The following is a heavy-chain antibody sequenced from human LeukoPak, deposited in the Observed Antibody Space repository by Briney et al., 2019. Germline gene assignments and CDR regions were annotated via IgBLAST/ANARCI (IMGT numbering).Heavy chain of an antibody. V-gene: IGHV4-59*01. D-gene: IGHD5-12*01. CDR2: IYYSGST. CDR3: AAAGYSGYDPPFDY. Sequence: SETLSLTCTVSGGSISSYYWSWIQQPPGKGLEWIGYIYYSGSTNYNPSLKSRVTISVDTSKNQFSLKLSSVTAADTAVYYCAAAGYSGYDPPFDYWGQGTLVTVSS. CDR1: GGSISSYY. J-gene: IGHJ4*02.